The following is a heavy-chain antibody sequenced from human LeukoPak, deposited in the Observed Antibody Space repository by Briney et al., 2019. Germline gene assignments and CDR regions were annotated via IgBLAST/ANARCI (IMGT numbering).Heavy chain of an antibody. V-gene: IGHV4-34*01. CDR3: ARGRVVVVVAAYYFDY. J-gene: IGHJ4*02. D-gene: IGHD2-15*01. CDR1: GGSFSGYY. Sequence: PSETLSLTCAVYGGSFSGYYWSWIHQPPGKGLEWIGEINHSGSTNYNPSLKSRVTISVDTSKNQFSLKLSSVTAADTAVYYCARGRVVVVVAAYYFDYWGQGTLVTVSS. CDR2: INHSGST.